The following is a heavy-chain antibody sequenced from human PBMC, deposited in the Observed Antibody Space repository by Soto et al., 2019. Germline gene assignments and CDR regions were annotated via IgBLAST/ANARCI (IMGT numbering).Heavy chain of an antibody. CDR1: GFTFSTYA. CDR2: VSASGLNT. Sequence: EVQLLESGGKLVQPGGSLTLSCAASGFTFSTYAMAWVRQAPGKGLEWVSGVSASGLNTDYADPVKGRFYISRDNSKNKVSLHMNSLRAEDTALYYWAKDRPRRDSGYLFDYWGVGTPVTVSS. V-gene: IGHV3-23*01. D-gene: IGHD5-18*01. J-gene: IGHJ4*02. CDR3: AKDRPRRDSGYLFDY.